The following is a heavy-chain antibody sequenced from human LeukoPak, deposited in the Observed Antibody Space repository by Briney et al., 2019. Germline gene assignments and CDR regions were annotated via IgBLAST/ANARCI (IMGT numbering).Heavy chain of an antibody. CDR3: ARVNRGDYDFWSGYDSYYFDY. J-gene: IGHJ4*02. CDR2: IYHSGST. Sequence: SETLSLTCTVSGYSISSGYYWGWIRQPPGKGLEWIGSIYHSGSTYYNPSLKSRVTISVDTSKNQFSLKLSSVTAADTAVYYCARVNRGDYDFWSGYDSYYFDYWGQGTLVTVSS. D-gene: IGHD3-3*01. V-gene: IGHV4-38-2*02. CDR1: GYSISSGYY.